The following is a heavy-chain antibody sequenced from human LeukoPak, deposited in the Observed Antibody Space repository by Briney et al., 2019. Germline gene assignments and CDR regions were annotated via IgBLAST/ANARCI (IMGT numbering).Heavy chain of an antibody. CDR1: GFTFSGYW. CDR2: ISTDGSYT. J-gene: IGHJ4*02. CDR3: ATSLGPLAEY. Sequence: PGGSLRLSCAASGFTFSGYWMHWVRQAPGKGLVWVARISTDGSYTSYADCVKGRFTISRDNAKNTLYLQMNSLKGEDTAVYYCATSLGPLAEYWGRGTLVIVSS. V-gene: IGHV3-74*01. D-gene: IGHD7-27*01.